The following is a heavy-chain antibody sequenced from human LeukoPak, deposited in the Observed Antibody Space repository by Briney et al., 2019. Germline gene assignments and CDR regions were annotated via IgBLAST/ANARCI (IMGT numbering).Heavy chain of an antibody. V-gene: IGHV4-34*01. J-gene: IGHJ6*03. Sequence: SETLSLTCAVYGGSFSGYYWSWIRQPPGKGLEWIGEINHSGSTNYNPSLKSRVTISVDTSKNQFSLKLSSVTAADTAVYYCARVLGMDSSSWYVYYYYYMDVWGKGTTVTVSS. CDR1: GGSFSGYY. D-gene: IGHD6-13*01. CDR2: INHSGST. CDR3: ARVLGMDSSSWYVYYYYYMDV.